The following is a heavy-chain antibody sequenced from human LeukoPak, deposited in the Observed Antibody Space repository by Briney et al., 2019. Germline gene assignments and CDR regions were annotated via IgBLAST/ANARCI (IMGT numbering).Heavy chain of an antibody. D-gene: IGHD3-9*01. J-gene: IGHJ4*02. Sequence: SETLSLTCTVSGGSISSYYWSWIRQPPGKGLEWIGYIYYSGSTNYNPSLKSRVTISVDTSKNQFSLKLSSVTAADTAVYYCARGGYDILTGYGNFDYWGQGTLVTVSS. CDR3: ARGGYDILTGYGNFDY. CDR1: GGSISSYY. CDR2: IYYSGST. V-gene: IGHV4-59*01.